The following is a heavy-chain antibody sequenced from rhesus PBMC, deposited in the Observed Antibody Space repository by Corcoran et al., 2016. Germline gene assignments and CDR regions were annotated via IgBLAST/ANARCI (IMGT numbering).Heavy chain of an antibody. CDR1: GDSISRNNW. J-gene: IGHJ4*01. Sequence: QVQLQESGPGLVKPSETLSLTCAVSGDSISRNNWWTWIRQPPGKGLERIGYFSGRGWNPTYNRDLKRRITLSTETSKNQFSLALTSVTAADTAVYYCARIIDYWGQGVLVTVSS. V-gene: IGHV4-65*01. CDR3: ARIIDY. CDR2: FSGRGWNP.